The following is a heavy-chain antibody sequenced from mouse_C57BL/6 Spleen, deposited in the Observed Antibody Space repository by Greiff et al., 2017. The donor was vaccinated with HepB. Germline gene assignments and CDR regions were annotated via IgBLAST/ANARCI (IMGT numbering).Heavy chain of an antibody. CDR2: IYPSDSET. CDR1: GYTFTSYW. J-gene: IGHJ3*01. D-gene: IGHD2-4*01. V-gene: IGHV1-61*01. CDR3: AREDYDAGFAY. Sequence: QVQLQQPGAELVRPGSSVKLSCKASGYTFTSYWMDWVKQRPGQGLEWIGNIYPSDSETHYNQKFKDKATLTVDKSSSTAYMQLSSLTSEDSAVYHCAREDYDAGFAYWGQGTLVTVSA.